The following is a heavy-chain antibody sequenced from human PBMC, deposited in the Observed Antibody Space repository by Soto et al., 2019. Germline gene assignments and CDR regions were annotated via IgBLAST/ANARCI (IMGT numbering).Heavy chain of an antibody. CDR1: GYSFTTYW. Sequence: EVQLVQSGAEVKKPGESLKISCKGSGYSFTTYWIGWVRQMPGKGLEWMGIIYPGDSNTKYSPSFQGQVTLSVDKSISTGYLQGSSLKASDSAMYYCARGSTLNVWGQGTLVTVSA. V-gene: IGHV5-51*03. CDR3: ARGSTLNV. J-gene: IGHJ4*02. D-gene: IGHD4-17*01. CDR2: IYPGDSNT.